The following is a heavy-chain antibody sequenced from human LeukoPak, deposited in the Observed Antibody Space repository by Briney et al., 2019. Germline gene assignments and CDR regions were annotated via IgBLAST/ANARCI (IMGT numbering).Heavy chain of an antibody. CDR1: GFTFSSYG. J-gene: IGHJ4*02. Sequence: GGSLRLSCAASGFTFSSYGMSWVRQAPGKGLEWVSAISNSDGSTYYADSVRGRFTISRDNSKNTLYLQMNSLRAEDTAVYYCAKTPNLWSYHFDYWGQGTLVTVSS. CDR2: ISNSDGST. D-gene: IGHD4/OR15-4a*01. CDR3: AKTPNLWSYHFDY. V-gene: IGHV3-23*01.